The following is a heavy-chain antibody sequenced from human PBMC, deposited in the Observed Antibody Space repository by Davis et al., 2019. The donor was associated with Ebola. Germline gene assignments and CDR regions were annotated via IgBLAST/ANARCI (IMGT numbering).Heavy chain of an antibody. CDR3: LQDMIEEGLSSPHPDFQN. CDR1: GFTVSSNH. J-gene: IGHJ1*01. Sequence: GGSLRLSCTASGFTVSSNHMSWVRQAPGKGLEWVSVLYRGSPTHYAGSVKGRFTISRDNSKDTLNLHLNSLRAEDTAVYYCLQDMIEEGLSSPHPDFQNWGQGTLVTVSS. CDR2: LYRGSPT. V-gene: IGHV3-53*01. D-gene: IGHD3-16*01.